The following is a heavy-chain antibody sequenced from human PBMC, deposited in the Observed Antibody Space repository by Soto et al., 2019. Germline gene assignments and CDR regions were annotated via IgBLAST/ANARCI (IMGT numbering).Heavy chain of an antibody. Sequence: LRLTCPFSGGSISSNSYYWGWIRQPPGKGLEWIGSIYYSGSTYYNPSLKSRVTISVDTSKNQFSLKLSSVTAADTAVYYCARDNILGILYGGMDVWGQGTTVTVAS. CDR2: IYYSGST. CDR1: GGSISSNSYY. CDR3: ARDNILGILYGGMDV. J-gene: IGHJ6*02. V-gene: IGHV4-39*07. D-gene: IGHD3-3*01.